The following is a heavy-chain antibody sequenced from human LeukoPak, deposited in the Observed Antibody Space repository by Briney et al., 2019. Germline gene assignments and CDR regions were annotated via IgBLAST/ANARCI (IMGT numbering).Heavy chain of an antibody. Sequence: ASVRVSCKASGGTFSSYAISWVRQAPGQGLEWMGGIIPIFGTANYAQKFQGRVTITADESTSTAYMELSSLRSEDTAVYYCAGELRGDYFDYWGQGTLVTVSS. CDR2: IIPIFGTA. CDR3: AGELRGDYFDY. V-gene: IGHV1-69*13. D-gene: IGHD1-26*01. CDR1: GGTFSSYA. J-gene: IGHJ4*02.